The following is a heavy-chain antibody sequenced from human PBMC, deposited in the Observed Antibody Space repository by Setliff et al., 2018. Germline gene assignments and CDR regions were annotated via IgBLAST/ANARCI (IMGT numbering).Heavy chain of an antibody. J-gene: IGHJ6*03. V-gene: IGHV3-23*03. CDR2: IYRGDRST. CDR3: VKGSDPYYFYYMDV. D-gene: IGHD2-21*02. Sequence: PGGSLRLSCVASGFTFTDYAMSWVRQAPGKGLEWVSTIYRGDRSTFYADSVQGRFIIFRDGSKNTLYLQMNRLSAEDTAVFYCVKGSDPYYFYYMDVWGKGTTVT. CDR1: GFTFTDYA.